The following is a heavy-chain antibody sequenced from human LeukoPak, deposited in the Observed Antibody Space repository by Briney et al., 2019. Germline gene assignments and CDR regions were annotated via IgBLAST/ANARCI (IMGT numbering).Heavy chain of an antibody. J-gene: IGHJ4*02. Sequence: PGGSLRLSCSASEFTFSNYAMSWVRQAPGKGLEWVSTISDSGGSTYYADSVKGRFTISRDNSKNTLFLQMNNLRVEDTAVYYCAKDRIPGRSDFDYWGQGTLVTVSS. D-gene: IGHD6-6*01. CDR3: AKDRIPGRSDFDY. CDR1: EFTFSNYA. V-gene: IGHV3-23*01. CDR2: ISDSGGST.